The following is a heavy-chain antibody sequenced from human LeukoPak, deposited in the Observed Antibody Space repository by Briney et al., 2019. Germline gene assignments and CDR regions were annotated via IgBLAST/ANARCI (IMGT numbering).Heavy chain of an antibody. CDR3: ARLAAGANWFDP. J-gene: IGHJ5*02. CDR2: INPNSGGT. V-gene: IGHV1-2*02. CDR1: GCTFTGYY. Sequence: GASVKVSCKASGCTFTGYYMHWVRQAPGQGLEWMGWINPNSGGTNYAQKFQGRVTMTTDTSTSTAYMELRSLRSDDTAVYYCARLAAGANWFDPWGQGTLVTVSS. D-gene: IGHD6-13*01.